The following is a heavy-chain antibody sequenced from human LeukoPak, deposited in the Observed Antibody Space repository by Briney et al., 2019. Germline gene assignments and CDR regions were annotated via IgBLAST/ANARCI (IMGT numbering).Heavy chain of an antibody. Sequence: ASVKVSCKASGGTFSSYAISWVRQAPGQGLEWMGGIIPIFGTANYAQKFQGRVTITADESTSTAYMELSSLRSEDTAVYYCARDDITMVRGVRENWFDPWGQGTLVTVSS. D-gene: IGHD3-10*01. J-gene: IGHJ5*02. CDR2: IIPIFGTA. CDR1: GGTFSSYA. V-gene: IGHV1-69*13. CDR3: ARDDITMVRGVRENWFDP.